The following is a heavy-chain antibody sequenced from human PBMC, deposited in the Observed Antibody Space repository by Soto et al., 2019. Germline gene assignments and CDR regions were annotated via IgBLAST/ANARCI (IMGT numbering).Heavy chain of an antibody. CDR1: GFTFSGYA. CDR2: ISGSGGST. CDR3: AKGPHYYGSGSYYFDY. D-gene: IGHD3-10*01. V-gene: IGHV3-23*01. J-gene: IGHJ4*02. Sequence: PGGSLRLSCAASGFTFSGYAMSWVRQAPGKGLEWVSAISGSGGSTYYADSVKGRFTISRDNSKNTLYLQMNSLRAEDTAVYYCAKGPHYYGSGSYYFDYWGQGTLVTVSS.